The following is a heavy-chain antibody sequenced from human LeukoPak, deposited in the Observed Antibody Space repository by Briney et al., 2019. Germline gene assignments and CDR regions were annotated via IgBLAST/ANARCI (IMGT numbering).Heavy chain of an antibody. CDR2: ISYDGSNK. D-gene: IGHD1-1*01. CDR1: GFTFSSYA. V-gene: IGHV3-30-3*01. CDR3: AKGTPSFDY. J-gene: IGHJ4*02. Sequence: PGGSLRLSCAASGFTFSSYAMHWVRQAPGKGLEWVAVISYDGSNKYYADSVKGRFTISRDNSKNTLYLQMNSLRAEDTAVYYCAKGTPSFDYWGQGTLVTVSS.